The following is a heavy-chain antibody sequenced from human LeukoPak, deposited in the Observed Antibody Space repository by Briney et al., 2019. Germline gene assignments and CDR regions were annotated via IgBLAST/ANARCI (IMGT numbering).Heavy chain of an antibody. J-gene: IGHJ4*02. V-gene: IGHV3-33*01. CDR2: IWYDGSNK. D-gene: IGHD3-10*01. CDR1: GFTFSSYG. CDR3: ARDLGGPRITMVWGAFDY. Sequence: GGSLRLSCAASGFTFSSYGMHWVRQAPGKGLEWVAVIWYDGSNKYYADSVKGRFTISRDNSKNTLYLQMNSLRAEDTAVYYCARDLGGPRITMVWGAFDYWGQGTLVTVSS.